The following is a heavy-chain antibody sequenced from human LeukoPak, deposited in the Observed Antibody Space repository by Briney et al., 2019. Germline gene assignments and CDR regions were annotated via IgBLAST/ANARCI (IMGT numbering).Heavy chain of an antibody. D-gene: IGHD2-2*01. CDR3: ARDARTPEYQLLGSFDY. CDR1: GYTFTSYG. Sequence: ASVKVSCKASGYTFTSYGISWVRQAPGQGLEWMGWISAYNGNTNYAQKLQGRVTMTTDTSTSTAYMELRSLRSDDTAVYYCARDARTPEYQLLGSFDYWGQGTLVTVSS. V-gene: IGHV1-18*01. CDR2: ISAYNGNT. J-gene: IGHJ4*02.